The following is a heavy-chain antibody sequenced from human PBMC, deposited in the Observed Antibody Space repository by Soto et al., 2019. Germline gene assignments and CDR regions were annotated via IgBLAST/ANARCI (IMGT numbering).Heavy chain of an antibody. Sequence: QVQLVESGGGAVQPGRSLRVSCVTSGFSFSVFAMHWVRQAPGKGLESVAVISYDGSYSHHSDSVKGRFTISRDNSKNTLYLQMNSLRTEDTAVYYCAKDQGVGGTLGLFHYWGQGVLVTVSS. CDR1: GFSFSVFA. D-gene: IGHD1-26*01. CDR2: ISYDGSYS. CDR3: AKDQGVGGTLGLFHY. V-gene: IGHV3-30*18. J-gene: IGHJ4*02.